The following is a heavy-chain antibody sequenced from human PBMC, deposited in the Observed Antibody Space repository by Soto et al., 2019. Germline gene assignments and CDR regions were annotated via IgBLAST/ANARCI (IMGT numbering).Heavy chain of an antibody. Sequence: AWWSLRLSCAASGFSLSRYGLHWFRQAPGKGLQWVAGLWSNGIKTSYTDSVKGRFTISRDTSKNMLYLQMNTLGAEDTAVYYCARDLHYWSLLIDHWGQGTLVTVSS. J-gene: IGHJ4*02. CDR3: ARDLHYWSLLIDH. CDR2: LWSNGIKT. CDR1: GFSLSRYG. V-gene: IGHV3-33*01. D-gene: IGHD2-8*02.